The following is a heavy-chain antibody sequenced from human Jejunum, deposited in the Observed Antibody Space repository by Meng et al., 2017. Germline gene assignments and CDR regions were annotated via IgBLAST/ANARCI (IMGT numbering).Heavy chain of an antibody. CDR1: GFSFSSYS. J-gene: IGHJ4*02. CDR2: ISSTSS. D-gene: IGHD2-15*01. Sequence: DVQLVESGGGPVKPGGSLRLSCAGSGFSFSSYSMHWVRQAPGKGLEWVSSISSTSSYADSVKGRFTISRDNAENSLYLQMNSLRAEDTAVYYCARDRVVVVGTPSDYWGQGTLVTVSS. V-gene: IGHV3-21*01. CDR3: ARDRVVVVGTPSDY.